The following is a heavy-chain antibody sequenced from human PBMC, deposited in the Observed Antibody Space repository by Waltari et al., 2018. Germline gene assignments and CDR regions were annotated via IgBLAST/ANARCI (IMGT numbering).Heavy chain of an antibody. CDR1: GCTVRSLW. V-gene: IGHV3-7*01. CDR3: AIGGVETSWYWRY. D-gene: IGHD6-13*01. Sequence: EGQVVESGGGLVQPGGPLRPSGPASGCTVRSLWMTWVRQAPGKGLEWVANIKTDGSETYYVDSVKGRFTISRDNTKNSLYLQMSSLRAEDTAVYYCAIGGVETSWYWRYWGQGTLVTVSS. CDR2: IKTDGSET. J-gene: IGHJ4*02.